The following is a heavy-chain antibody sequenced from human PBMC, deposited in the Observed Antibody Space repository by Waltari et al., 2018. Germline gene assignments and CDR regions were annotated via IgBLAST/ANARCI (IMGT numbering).Heavy chain of an antibody. CDR3: ARWGVEASSGYYSGFDY. V-gene: IGHV5-51*01. CDR2: IYPGDSDT. Sequence: EVQLVQSGAEVKKPGESLKISCKGSGYSFTSYWIGWVRQMPGKGLEWMGIIYPGDSDTRYSPSFQGQVTIAADKAISTAYLQWSSLKASDTAMYYCARWGVEASSGYYSGFDYWGQGTLVTVSS. CDR1: GYSFTSYW. J-gene: IGHJ4*02. D-gene: IGHD3-22*01.